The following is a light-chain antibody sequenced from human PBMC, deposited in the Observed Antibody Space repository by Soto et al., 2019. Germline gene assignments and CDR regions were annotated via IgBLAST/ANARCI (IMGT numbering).Light chain of an antibody. CDR1: QSVSSY. CDR3: QQRSNWPPEIT. J-gene: IGKJ5*01. V-gene: IGKV3-11*01. CDR2: YAS. Sequence: IVMTQSPGTLSGSAGERATLSWRASQSVSSYLAWHQQKPVKAPRLLIYYASNRATGIPARFSGSGSGTDFTLTISSLEPEDFAVYYCQQRSNWPPEITFGQGTRLRL.